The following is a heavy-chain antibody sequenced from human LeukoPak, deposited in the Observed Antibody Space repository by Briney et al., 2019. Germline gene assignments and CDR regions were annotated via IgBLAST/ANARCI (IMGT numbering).Heavy chain of an antibody. CDR1: GGSFSGYY. Sequence: SETLSLTCAVYGGSFSGYYWSWIRQPPGKGLEWIGEINHNGSTNYNPSLKSRVTISVDTSKNQFSLKLSSVTAADTAVYYCARGALYSSGWYLAPWGQGTLVTVSS. V-gene: IGHV4-34*01. CDR3: ARGALYSSGWYLAP. CDR2: INHNGST. D-gene: IGHD6-19*01. J-gene: IGHJ5*02.